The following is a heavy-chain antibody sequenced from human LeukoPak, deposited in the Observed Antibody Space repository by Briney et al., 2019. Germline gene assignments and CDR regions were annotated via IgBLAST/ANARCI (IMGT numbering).Heavy chain of an antibody. CDR3: ARGTVILDY. Sequence: SETLPLTCTVSGGSFSSYYWSWIRQPPGKGLEWIGYIYYSGSTKYNPSLKSRVTISIDTSKNEFSLKLSSVTAADTAIYYCARGTVILDYWGQGTLVTVPS. J-gene: IGHJ4*02. V-gene: IGHV4-59*01. CDR1: GGSFSSYY. CDR2: IYYSGST. D-gene: IGHD4-17*01.